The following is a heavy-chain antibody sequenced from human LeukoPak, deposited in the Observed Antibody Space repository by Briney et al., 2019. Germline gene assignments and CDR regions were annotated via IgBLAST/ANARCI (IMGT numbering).Heavy chain of an antibody. J-gene: IGHJ4*02. CDR2: IYYSGST. CDR3: ARGPRGDDTAMHFDY. V-gene: IGHV4-39*07. CDR1: GGSISSSSYY. D-gene: IGHD5-18*01. Sequence: SETLSLTCTVSGGSISSSSYYWGWIRQPPGKGLEWIGSIYYSGSTYYNPSLKSRVTISVDTSKNQFSLKLSSVTAADTAVYYCARGPRGDDTAMHFDYWGQGTLVTVSS.